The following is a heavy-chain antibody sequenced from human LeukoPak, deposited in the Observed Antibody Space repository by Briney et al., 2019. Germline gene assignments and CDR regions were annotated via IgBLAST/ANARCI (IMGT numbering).Heavy chain of an antibody. D-gene: IGHD2-15*01. V-gene: IGHV4-4*09. J-gene: IGHJ4*02. Sequence: SETLSLTCTVYHGSVSGNYWGWIRQPPGKGLEFIGYIYSSGSANYIPSLKSRVKMSVDTSKNQFSLRLTSVTAADTAVYYCARRSGGYPMYYFDSWGQGALVTVCS. CDR2: IYSSGSA. CDR3: ARRSGGYPMYYFDS. CDR1: HGSVSGNY.